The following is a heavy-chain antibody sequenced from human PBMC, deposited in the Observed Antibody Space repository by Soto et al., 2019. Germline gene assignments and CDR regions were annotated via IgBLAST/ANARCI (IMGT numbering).Heavy chain of an antibody. CDR3: TTGIEAVADYNWFDP. CDR2: IRSKAYGGTT. D-gene: IGHD6-19*01. Sequence: PGGSLRLSCTASGFTFGDYAMSWFRQAPGKGLEWVGFIRSKAYGGTTEYAASVKGRFTISRDDSKSIAYLQMNSLKTEDTAVYYCTTGIEAVADYNWFDPWGQGTLVTVSS. J-gene: IGHJ5*02. V-gene: IGHV3-49*03. CDR1: GFTFGDYA.